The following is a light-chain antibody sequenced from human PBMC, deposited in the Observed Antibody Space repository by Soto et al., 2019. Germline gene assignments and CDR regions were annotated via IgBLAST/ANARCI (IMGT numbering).Light chain of an antibody. CDR2: STN. CDR1: SASVLASYY. J-gene: IGLJ2*01. Sequence: VVSQEPSFSVSPGETVTLTCGLTSASVLASYYPSWYQQTPGQAPRTLIYSTNIRSSGVPDRFSGSILGNKAALTITGAQADDESDYYCALYVGSGTVVFGGGTQLTVL. V-gene: IGLV8-61*01. CDR3: ALYVGSGTVV.